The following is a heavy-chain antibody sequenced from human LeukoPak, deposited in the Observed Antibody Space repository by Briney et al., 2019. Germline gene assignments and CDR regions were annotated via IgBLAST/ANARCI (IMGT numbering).Heavy chain of an antibody. D-gene: IGHD2-2*01. CDR1: GGSISSYY. CDR2: IYYSGST. CDR3: ARNRCGSTSCYRPELDP. Sequence: PSETLSLTCTVSGGSISSYYWSWIRQPPGKGLEWIGYIYYSGSTNYNPSLKSRVTISVDTSKYQFSLKLSSVTAADTAVYYCARNRCGSTSCYRPELDPWGQGTLVTVSS. V-gene: IGHV4-59*08. J-gene: IGHJ5*02.